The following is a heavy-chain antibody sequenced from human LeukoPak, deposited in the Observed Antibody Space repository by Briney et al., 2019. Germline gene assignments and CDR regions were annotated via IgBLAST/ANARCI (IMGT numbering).Heavy chain of an antibody. CDR2: ISAYNGNI. J-gene: IGHJ4*02. Sequence: ASVKVSCMASGYTFISYAITWVRQAPGQGLEWLGWISAYNGNIDYAQKLQGRVTLTTDTSTSTAYMEVRSLRSDDTAVYYCASMSGYYPSYYFDYWGQGTLVTVSS. V-gene: IGHV1-18*01. CDR3: ASMSGYYPSYYFDY. D-gene: IGHD3-3*01. CDR1: GYTFISYA.